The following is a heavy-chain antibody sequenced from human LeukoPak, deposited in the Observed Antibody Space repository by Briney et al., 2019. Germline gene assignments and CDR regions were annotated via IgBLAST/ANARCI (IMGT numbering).Heavy chain of an antibody. CDR3: TRSDYYDSSGYYPFDY. CDR2: IRSKANSYAT. J-gene: IGHJ4*02. Sequence: GGSLKLSCAASGFTFSGSAMHWVRQASGKGLEWVGRIRSKANSYATAYAASVKGRFTIPRDDSKNTAYLQMNSLKTEDTAVYYCTRSDYYDSSGYYPFDYWGQGTLVTVSS. V-gene: IGHV3-73*01. CDR1: GFTFSGSA. D-gene: IGHD3-22*01.